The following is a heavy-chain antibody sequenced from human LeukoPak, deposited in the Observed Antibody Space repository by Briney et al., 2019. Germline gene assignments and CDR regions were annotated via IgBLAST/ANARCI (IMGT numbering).Heavy chain of an antibody. J-gene: IGHJ4*02. CDR1: GFTFSSYA. D-gene: IGHD3-22*01. CDR2: ISGSGGGT. CDR3: AKRYYYDSSGYLGIDY. Sequence: GGSLRLSCAASGFTFSSYAMSWVGQAPGKGVEWVSAISGSGGGTYYADSVKGRFTISRDNSKNTLYLQMNSLRAEDTAVYYCAKRYYYDSSGYLGIDYCGQGTLVTVSS. V-gene: IGHV3-23*01.